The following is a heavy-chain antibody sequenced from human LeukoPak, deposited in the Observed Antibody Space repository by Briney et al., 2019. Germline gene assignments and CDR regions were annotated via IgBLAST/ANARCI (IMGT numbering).Heavy chain of an antibody. J-gene: IGHJ4*02. CDR2: ISTSGGST. D-gene: IGHD1-26*01. CDR1: GFTFSSHA. CDR3: AKEPYSGSQLLEY. Sequence: PGGSLRLSCAASGFTFSSHAMSWVRQAPGKGLEWVSAISTSGGSTYYADSVKGRFTISRDNSKNTLYLQMNSLRAEDTAVYYCAKEPYSGSQLLEYWGQGTLVTVSS. V-gene: IGHV3-23*01.